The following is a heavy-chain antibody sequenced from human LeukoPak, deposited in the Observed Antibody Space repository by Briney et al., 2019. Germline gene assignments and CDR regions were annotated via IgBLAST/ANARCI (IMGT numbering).Heavy chain of an antibody. V-gene: IGHV1-69*13. CDR1: GYTFTSYA. Sequence: PVKVSCKASGYTFTSYAMHWVRQAPGQRLEWMGGIIPIFGTANYAQKFQGRVTITADESTSTAYMELSSLRSEDTAVYYCASPRQFGWFDPWGQGTLVTVSS. CDR3: ASPRQFGWFDP. D-gene: IGHD5-24*01. J-gene: IGHJ5*02. CDR2: IIPIFGTA.